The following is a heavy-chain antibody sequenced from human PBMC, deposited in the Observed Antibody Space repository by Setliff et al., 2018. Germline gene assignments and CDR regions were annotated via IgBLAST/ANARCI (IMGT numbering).Heavy chain of an antibody. V-gene: IGHV4-38-2*02. J-gene: IGHJ6*03. Sequence: SENPVLTCAVSGYSISSGFSWVWIRQSPGKGLEWIGRILFSGDTYYNPSLNSRVTISADTSKNQFSLNLSSVTAADTAVYYCARDNRARHYMDVWGKGTTVTVS. CDR3: ARDNRARHYMDV. CDR2: ILFSGDT. CDR1: GYSISSGFS. D-gene: IGHD3-10*01.